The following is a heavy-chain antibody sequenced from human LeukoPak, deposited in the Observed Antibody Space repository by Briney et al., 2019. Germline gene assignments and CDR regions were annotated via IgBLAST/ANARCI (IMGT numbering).Heavy chain of an antibody. V-gene: IGHV4-34*01. CDR3: AFPSAYSWSHLPFYY. J-gene: IGHJ4*02. D-gene: IGHD1-26*01. CDR2: INHSGST. CDR1: GGSFSGYY. Sequence: PSETLSLTCAVYGGSFSGYYWSWIRQPPGKGLEWIGEINHSGSTNYNPSLKSRVTISVDTSKNQFSLKLSSVTAADTAVYYCAFPSAYSWSHLPFYYRGQGTLVTVSS.